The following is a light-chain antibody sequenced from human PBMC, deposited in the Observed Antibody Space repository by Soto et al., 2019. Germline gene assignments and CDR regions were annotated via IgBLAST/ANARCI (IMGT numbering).Light chain of an antibody. CDR2: GES. J-gene: IGKJ1*01. CDR3: QQYDNWPPKT. V-gene: IGKV3-15*01. Sequence: EIVMPQPPATLSFPPGERATPPCRASQGVSGNLPWYQQKPGQVPRLLIYGESTRATGIPARFSGSGSGTEFTLTISSLQSEDFAVYYCQQYDNWPPKTFGPGTKVEIK. CDR1: QGVSGN.